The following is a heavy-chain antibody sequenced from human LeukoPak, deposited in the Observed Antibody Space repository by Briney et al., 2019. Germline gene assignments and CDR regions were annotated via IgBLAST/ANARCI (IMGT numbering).Heavy chain of an antibody. CDR1: GFTFSSYW. D-gene: IGHD3-3*01. Sequence: GGPLRLSCAASGFTFSSYWMHWVRQAPGKGLVWVSRIKSDGSSTSYADSVKGRFTISRDNAKNTLYLQMNSLRAEDTAVYYCASPTYYDFWSGYYTGDYWGQGTLVTVSS. CDR2: IKSDGSST. V-gene: IGHV3-74*01. J-gene: IGHJ4*02. CDR3: ASPTYYDFWSGYYTGDY.